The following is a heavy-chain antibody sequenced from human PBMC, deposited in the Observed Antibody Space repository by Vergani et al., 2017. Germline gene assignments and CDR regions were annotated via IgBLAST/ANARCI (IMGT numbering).Heavy chain of an antibody. CDR1: GITFKNAW. V-gene: IGHV3-15*01. J-gene: IGHJ4*02. CDR2: IRSKNDGRTA. D-gene: IGHD2-2*02. Sequence: EVQVVESGGGVIKPGGSLRLSCVVSGITFKNAWINWVRQAPGKGLEWMGRIRSKNDGRTADYAAPLKGRFTISRDDSKDSACLLGNNLHTEDTAVSFCYTDYHDYWGQGTLVTVSS. CDR3: YTDYHDY.